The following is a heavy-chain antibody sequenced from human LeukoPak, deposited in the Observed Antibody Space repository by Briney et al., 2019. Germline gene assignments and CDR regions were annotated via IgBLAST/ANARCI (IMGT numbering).Heavy chain of an antibody. Sequence: PPASVSVSCKASGGTFSSYAISWVRQAPGQGLEWMGWISAYNGNTNYAQTLQGRVSMTTDTSTSTAYMELRSLRSDDTAVYYCAREDYGSGSYSPLDYWVQAT. CDR1: GGTFSSYA. CDR2: ISAYNGNT. D-gene: IGHD3-10*01. V-gene: IGHV1-18*01. CDR3: AREDYGSGSYSPLDY. J-gene: IGHJ4*02.